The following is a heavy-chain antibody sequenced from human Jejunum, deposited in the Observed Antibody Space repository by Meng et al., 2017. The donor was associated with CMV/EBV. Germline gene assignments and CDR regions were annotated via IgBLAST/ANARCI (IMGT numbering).Heavy chain of an antibody. CDR3: AKDQEI. J-gene: IGHJ4*02. CDR2: IYAGGSSI. D-gene: IGHD5-24*01. CDR1: GFPFNTYA. Sequence: LRLSCAASGFPFNTYAMSWVRQAPGKGLEWVSVIYAGGSSIYYTDSVKGRFTISRDDSKKTLYLQMSSLRVENTAVYYCAKDQEIWGQGTLVTVSS. V-gene: IGHV3-23*03.